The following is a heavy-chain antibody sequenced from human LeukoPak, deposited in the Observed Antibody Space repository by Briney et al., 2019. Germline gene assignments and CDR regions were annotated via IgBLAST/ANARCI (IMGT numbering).Heavy chain of an antibody. CDR3: ARIQYFYDSSGYYYFDY. CDR2: IYYSGST. Sequence: SETLSLTCTVSGGSISSYYWSWIRQPPGKGLEWIGYIYYSGSTNYNPSLKSRVTISVDTSKNQFSLKLSSVTAADTAVYYCARIQYFYDSSGYYYFDYWGQGTLVTVSS. CDR1: GGSISSYY. J-gene: IGHJ4*02. V-gene: IGHV4-59*01. D-gene: IGHD3-22*01.